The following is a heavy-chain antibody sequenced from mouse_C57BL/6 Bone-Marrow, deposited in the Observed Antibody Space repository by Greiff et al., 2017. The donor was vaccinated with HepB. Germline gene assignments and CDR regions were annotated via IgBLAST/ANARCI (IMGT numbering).Heavy chain of an antibody. CDR3: ARDYYGSSFYWYFDV. V-gene: IGHV7-3*01. J-gene: IGHJ1*03. Sequence: EVQLQESGGGLVQPGGSLSLSCAASGFTFTDYYMSWVRQPPGKALVWLGFIRNKAHGYTTEYSASVKGRFTISRDNSQSILYLQMNALRAEDSATDYCARDYYGSSFYWYFDVWGTGTTVTVSS. CDR1: GFTFTDYY. CDR2: IRNKAHGYTT. D-gene: IGHD1-1*01.